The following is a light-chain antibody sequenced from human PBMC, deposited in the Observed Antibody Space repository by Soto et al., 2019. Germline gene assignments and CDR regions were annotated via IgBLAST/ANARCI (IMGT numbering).Light chain of an antibody. CDR1: QSVSSSY. V-gene: IGKV3-20*01. J-gene: IGKJ4*01. Sequence: EIVLTQSPGTLSLSPGERATLSCRASQSVSSSYLAWYQQKPGQAPRLFIYGASSRATGIQDKFSGSGSGTDFTLTISRLEPEDFAVYYCQQYGSSPLTFGGGTKVEIK. CDR3: QQYGSSPLT. CDR2: GAS.